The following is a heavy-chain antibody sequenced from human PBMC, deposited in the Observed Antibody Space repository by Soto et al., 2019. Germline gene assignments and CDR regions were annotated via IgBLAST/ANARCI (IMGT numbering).Heavy chain of an antibody. CDR2: ISGSGGST. CDR3: ARCYGPSPPFNWFDP. J-gene: IGHJ5*02. D-gene: IGHD2-15*01. V-gene: IGHV3-23*01. Sequence: SLTVSWAASGFTFSRDAMCWGRQAPEKGLEWVSAISGSGGSTYYADSVKGRFTISRDNAKNTLYLQMNSLRAEYTAVYYCARCYGPSPPFNWFDPWGQGTLVTVSS. CDR1: GFTFSRDA.